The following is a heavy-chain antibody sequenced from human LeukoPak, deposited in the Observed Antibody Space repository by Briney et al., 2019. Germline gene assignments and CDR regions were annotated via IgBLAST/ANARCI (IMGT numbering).Heavy chain of an antibody. CDR1: GDTFSSYA. D-gene: IGHD2-2*01. V-gene: IGHV1-69*05. J-gene: IGHJ2*01. Sequence: SVKVSCKPPGDTFSSYAISWVRQAPGQGLEWMGGIIPIFGTANYAQKFQGRVTITTDESTSTAYMELSSLRSKDTAVYYCARETPCSSTSCAVSGRWYFDLWGRGTLVTASS. CDR2: IIPIFGTA. CDR3: ARETPCSSTSCAVSGRWYFDL.